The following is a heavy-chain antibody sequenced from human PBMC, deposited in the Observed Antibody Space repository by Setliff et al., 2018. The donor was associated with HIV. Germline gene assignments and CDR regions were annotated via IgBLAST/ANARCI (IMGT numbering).Heavy chain of an antibody. J-gene: IGHJ6*03. D-gene: IGHD6-19*01. CDR3: ARGGSGWPGYYYYHMDV. CDR1: GYTFTSYA. Sequence: ASVKVSCKASGYTFTSYAIHWVRQAPGQRLEWMGWINGGNGKTKYSQEFQGRVTITRDTSASTAYMELSSLRSEDMAVYYCARGGSGWPGYYYYHMDVWGKGTPVTVSS. V-gene: IGHV1-3*03. CDR2: INGGNGKT.